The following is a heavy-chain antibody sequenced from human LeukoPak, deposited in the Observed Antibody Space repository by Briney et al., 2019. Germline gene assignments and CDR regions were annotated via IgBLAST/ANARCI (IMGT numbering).Heavy chain of an antibody. CDR3: ARQTTVTNGFDY. CDR1: GGSFSGYY. CDR2: INHSGST. V-gene: IGHV4-34*01. Sequence: PSETLSLTCAVYGGSFSGYYWSWIRQPPGKGLEWIGEINHSGSTNYNPSLKSRVTISVDTSKNQFSLKLSSVTAADTAVYYCARQTTVTNGFDYWGQGTLVIVSS. D-gene: IGHD4-17*01. J-gene: IGHJ4*02.